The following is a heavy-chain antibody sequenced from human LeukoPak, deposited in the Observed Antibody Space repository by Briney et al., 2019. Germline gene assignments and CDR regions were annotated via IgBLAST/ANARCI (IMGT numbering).Heavy chain of an antibody. CDR1: GYTFTSYY. Sequence: GASVKVSCKASGYTFTSYYIYWVRQAPGQGLEWMGVINPSVGSTRYAQKFQGRVTMTRDTSTSTVYMELSSLRSEDTAVYYCARATIAAAIKYWGQGTLVTVSS. CDR3: ARATIAAAIKY. J-gene: IGHJ4*02. D-gene: IGHD6-13*01. CDR2: INPSVGST. V-gene: IGHV1-46*01.